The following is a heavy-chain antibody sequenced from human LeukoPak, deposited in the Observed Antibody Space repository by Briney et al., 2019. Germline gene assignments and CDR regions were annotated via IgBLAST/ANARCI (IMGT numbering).Heavy chain of an antibody. V-gene: IGHV3-23*01. CDR1: GFTFSSYA. J-gene: IGHJ4*02. CDR2: ISGSGGST. D-gene: IGHD3-22*01. Sequence: GGSLRLSCAASGFTFSSYAMSWVRQAPGKGLEWVSAISGSGGSTYYADSVKGRFTISRDNSKNTLYLQMNSLRAEDTAVYYCAKKAGYDSSGYYPLDYWGQGTLVTVSS. CDR3: AKKAGYDSSGYYPLDY.